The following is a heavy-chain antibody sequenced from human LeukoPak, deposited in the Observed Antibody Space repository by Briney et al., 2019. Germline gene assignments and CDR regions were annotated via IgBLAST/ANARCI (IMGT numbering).Heavy chain of an antibody. V-gene: IGHV3-30*04. CDR1: GFTFSSYA. Sequence: GGSLRLSCAASGFTFSSYAMHWVRQAPGKGLEWVAVISCDGSNKYYADSVKGRFTISRDNSKNTLYLQMNSLRAEDTAVYYCARDGDCSGGSCYSAHYYYGMDVWGKGTTVTVSS. J-gene: IGHJ6*04. CDR3: ARDGDCSGGSCYSAHYYYGMDV. CDR2: ISCDGSNK. D-gene: IGHD2-15*01.